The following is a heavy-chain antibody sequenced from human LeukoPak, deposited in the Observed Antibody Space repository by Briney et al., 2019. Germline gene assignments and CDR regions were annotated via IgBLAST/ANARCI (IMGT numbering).Heavy chain of an antibody. J-gene: IGHJ4*02. CDR1: GGPISSSSYY. CDR3: AREGAVAGSLTLDY. D-gene: IGHD6-19*01. Sequence: SETLSLTCTVSGGPISSSSYYWGWIRQPPGKGLEWIGSIYYSGSTYYNPSLKSRVTISVDTSKNQFSLKLSSVTAADTAVYYCAREGAVAGSLTLDYWGQGTLVTVSS. V-gene: IGHV4-39*07. CDR2: IYYSGST.